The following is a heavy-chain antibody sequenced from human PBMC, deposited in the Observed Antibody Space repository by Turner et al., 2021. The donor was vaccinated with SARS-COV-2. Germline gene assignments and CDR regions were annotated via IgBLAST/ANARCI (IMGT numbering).Heavy chain of an antibody. CDR1: GFTFSSYS. CDR2: ISSSSSYK. J-gene: IGHJ6*02. V-gene: IGHV3-21*01. CDR3: ATIAAAGTLYYGYGMDV. D-gene: IGHD6-13*01. Sequence: EVQLVETGGGLVKPGGSLRLSCAASGFTFSSYSMNWGRQAPGKGLEWVSSISSSSSYKYYADSVKGRFTISRDNAKNSLYLQMNSLRAEDTAVYYCATIAAAGTLYYGYGMDVWGQGTTVTVSS.